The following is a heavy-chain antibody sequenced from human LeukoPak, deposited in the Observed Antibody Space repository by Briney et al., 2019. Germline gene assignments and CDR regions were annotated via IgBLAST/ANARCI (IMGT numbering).Heavy chain of an antibody. V-gene: IGHV3-66*04. CDR1: GLTVSSSC. CDR2: IYSGDIT. D-gene: IGHD3-22*01. CDR3: TRLHYDPYDY. J-gene: IGHJ4*02. Sequence: GGSLRLSCAASGLTVSSSCMSWVRQAPGKGLEWVSLIYSGDITHYVDSVKGRFTISRDSSENTLYLQMNSLRAEDTAVYYCTRLHYDPYDYWGQGTLVTVSS.